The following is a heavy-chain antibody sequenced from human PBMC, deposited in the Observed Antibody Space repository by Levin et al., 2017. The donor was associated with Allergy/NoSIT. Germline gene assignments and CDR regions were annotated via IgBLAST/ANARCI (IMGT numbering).Heavy chain of an antibody. CDR2: IYYSGTT. CDR3: TRGAAGTSMVFYYYYMDV. V-gene: IGHV4-39*01. CDR1: GGSISSNTYY. D-gene: IGHD1-1*01. Sequence: SETLYLTCTVSGGSISSNTYYWGWIRQPPGKGLEWIGTIYYSGTTYYNPSLKSRVTISVDTSKNQFSLNLSSVTAADTAVYYCTRGAAGTSMVFYYYYMDVWGKGTTVTVSS. J-gene: IGHJ6*03.